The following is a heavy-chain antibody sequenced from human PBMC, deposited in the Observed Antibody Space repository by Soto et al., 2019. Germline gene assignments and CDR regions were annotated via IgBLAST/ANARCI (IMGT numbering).Heavy chain of an antibody. CDR3: AKRTTGWSFDL. J-gene: IGHJ2*01. Sequence: EVQLLESGGGLVQPGGSLRLSCAASGFTFSSYAMNWVRQAPGKGLEWVSVISGSGGSTYYADSVKGRFTISRDNSKNTLYLQMNSVSAEDRAVCYCAKRTTGWSFDLWGRGTLVTVSS. CDR2: ISGSGGST. V-gene: IGHV3-23*01. CDR1: GFTFSSYA.